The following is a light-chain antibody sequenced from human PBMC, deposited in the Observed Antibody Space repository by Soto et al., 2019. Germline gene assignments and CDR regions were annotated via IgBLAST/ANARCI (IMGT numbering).Light chain of an antibody. CDR1: QSVSSSY. V-gene: IGKV3-20*01. CDR3: QQYVRWPWT. Sequence: EVVLTLSPDTLYSCIEERATXSCGASQSVSSSYLAWYQQKPGQAPWLHIYGAAIRATGIPDRFSGRGSGTDITPTISRLEPEDSAVYYCQQYVRWPWTFVQSTKPDIK. J-gene: IGKJ1*01. CDR2: GAA.